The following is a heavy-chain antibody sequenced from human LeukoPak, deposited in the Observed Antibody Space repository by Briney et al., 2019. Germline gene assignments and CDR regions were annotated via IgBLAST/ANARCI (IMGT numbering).Heavy chain of an antibody. CDR3: ARETSIAAAGSYYYYGMDV. J-gene: IGHJ6*02. CDR2: TYYRSKWYN. Sequence: SQTLSLTCAISGDSVSSNSAAWNWIRQSPSRGLEWLGRTYYRSKWYNDYAVSVKSRITINPDTSKNQFSLQLNSVTPEDTAVYYCARETSIAAAGSYYYYGMDVWGQGTTVTVSS. CDR1: GDSVSSNSAA. D-gene: IGHD6-13*01. V-gene: IGHV6-1*01.